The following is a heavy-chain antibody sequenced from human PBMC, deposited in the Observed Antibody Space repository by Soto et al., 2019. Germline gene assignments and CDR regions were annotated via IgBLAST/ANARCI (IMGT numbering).Heavy chain of an antibody. Sequence: GSVKVFCKGSCFTLSSYGISWVRQAPGQGVEWMGWISAYNGNTNYAQKLQGRVTMTTDTSASTAYMELRSLRSDDTAVYYCARGVEVLRFLEWLLYNDYWGQGTLVTVSS. V-gene: IGHV1-18*01. D-gene: IGHD3-3*01. CDR3: ARGVEVLRFLEWLLYNDY. CDR2: ISAYNGNT. CDR1: CFTLSSYG. J-gene: IGHJ4*02.